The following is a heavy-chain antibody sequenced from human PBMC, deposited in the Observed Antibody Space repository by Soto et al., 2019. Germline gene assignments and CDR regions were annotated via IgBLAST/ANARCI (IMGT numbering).Heavy chain of an antibody. Sequence: QVQLVQSGAEEKKPGASVKVSCKASGYTFTGYAMHWVRQAPGQRLEWMGWINAGNGNTKYSQKFQGRVTITRDTSAGPAYMELSSPRSEDTAVYFWASAVEVAADFHYWGQGTLVTVSS. CDR2: INAGNGNT. D-gene: IGHD6-19*01. V-gene: IGHV1-3*05. J-gene: IGHJ4*02. CDR1: GYTFTGYA. CDR3: ASAVEVAADFHY.